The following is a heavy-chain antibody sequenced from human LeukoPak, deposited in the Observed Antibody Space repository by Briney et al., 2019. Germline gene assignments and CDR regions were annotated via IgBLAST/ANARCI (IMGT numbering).Heavy chain of an antibody. J-gene: IGHJ6*04. Sequence: GGTLRLSCAASGFNLTNYAMHWVRQAPGKGLEWVTLISYSGDNKYYADSVKGRFTFSRDKSKNTLYLQMNSLRPEDSAVYYCASDPRDGGQNVWGKGTTVTVSS. V-gene: IGHV3-30*04. CDR3: ASDPRDGGQNV. CDR1: GFNLTNYA. CDR2: ISYSGDNK. D-gene: IGHD5-24*01.